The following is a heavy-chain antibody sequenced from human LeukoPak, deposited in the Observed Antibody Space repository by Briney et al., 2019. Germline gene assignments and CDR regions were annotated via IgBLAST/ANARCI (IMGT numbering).Heavy chain of an antibody. CDR2: INPSGGST. D-gene: IGHD6-13*01. J-gene: IGHJ3*02. CDR3: ASPSPGIAAAGTLDAFDI. Sequence: ASVKVSCKASGYTFTSYYMHWVRQAPGQGLEWMGIINPSGGSTSYAQKFQGRVTMTRDTSTSTVYMELSSLRSEDTAVYYCASPSPGIAAAGTLDAFDIWGQGTMVTVSS. CDR1: GYTFTSYY. V-gene: IGHV1-46*01.